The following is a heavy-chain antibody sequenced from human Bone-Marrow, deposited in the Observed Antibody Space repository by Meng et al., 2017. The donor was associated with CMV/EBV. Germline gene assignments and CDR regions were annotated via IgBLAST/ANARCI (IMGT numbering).Heavy chain of an antibody. CDR2: IHYRGST. J-gene: IGHJ4*02. D-gene: IGHD3-10*01. Sequence: SETLSLTCTVSGGSISSRNYYWGWIRQPPGKGLELIGSIHYRGSTYCNPSLKSRVTISVDTSKDQFSLKLSSVTAADAAVYFCARSSDITGSLDYWGPGKRVTVSS. CDR1: GGSISSRNYY. V-gene: IGHV4-39*07. CDR3: ARSSDITGSLDY.